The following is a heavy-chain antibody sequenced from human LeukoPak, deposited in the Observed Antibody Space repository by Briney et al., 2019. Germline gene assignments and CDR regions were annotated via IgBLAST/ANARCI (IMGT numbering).Heavy chain of an antibody. J-gene: IGHJ4*02. CDR3: ARGRKWGESYFDY. V-gene: IGHV6-1*01. D-gene: IGHD1-26*01. CDR2: TYYRSKWYN. CDR1: GDSVSTNSAA. Sequence: SRTLCLTCAISGDSVSTNSAAWNWIRQTPSRGLEWLGRTYYRSKWYNDYAVSVKSRITVNPDTSKNQFSLQLKSVTPEDTAMYYCARGRKWGESYFDYWGQGTLVTVSS.